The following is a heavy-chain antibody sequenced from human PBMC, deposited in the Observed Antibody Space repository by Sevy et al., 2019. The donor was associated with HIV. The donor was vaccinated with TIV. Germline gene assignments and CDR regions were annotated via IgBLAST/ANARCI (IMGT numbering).Heavy chain of an antibody. J-gene: IGHJ6*02. Sequence: GGPLRLSCAASGFSFSGYSFNWVRQAPGKGLEWVSSIDTSSAYIYYADSVKGRFTISRDNAKNSLYLQMSSLRAEDTAVYFCARVNCTNGVCFQGYYYYGLDVWGQGTTVTVSS. CDR2: IDTSSAYI. D-gene: IGHD2-8*01. V-gene: IGHV3-21*01. CDR1: GFSFSGYS. CDR3: ARVNCTNGVCFQGYYYYGLDV.